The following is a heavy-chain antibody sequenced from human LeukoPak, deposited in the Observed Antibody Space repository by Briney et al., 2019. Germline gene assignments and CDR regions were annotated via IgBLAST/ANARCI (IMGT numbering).Heavy chain of an antibody. CDR3: AELGITMIGGV. J-gene: IGHJ6*04. CDR2: ISGSGGST. V-gene: IGHV3-23*01. CDR1: GFTFSSYA. Sequence: GGSLRLSCAASGFTFSSYAMSWVRQAPGKGLEWVSTISGSGGSTYYADTVKGRFTISRDYSKNTLYLQMNSLRAEDTAVYYCAELGITMIGGVWGKGTTVTIAS. D-gene: IGHD3-10*02.